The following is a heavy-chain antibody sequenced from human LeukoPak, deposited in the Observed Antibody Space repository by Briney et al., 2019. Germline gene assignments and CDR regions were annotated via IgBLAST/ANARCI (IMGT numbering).Heavy chain of an antibody. Sequence: PSETLSLTCTVSGGSISSCYWSWIRQPPGKGLEWIGYIYYSGSTNYNPSLKSRVTISVVTSKNQFSLKLSSVTAADTAVYYCAREVVRGVLYYFDYWGQGTLVTVSS. CDR2: IYYSGST. V-gene: IGHV4-59*01. D-gene: IGHD3-10*01. CDR3: AREVVRGVLYYFDY. J-gene: IGHJ4*02. CDR1: GGSISSCY.